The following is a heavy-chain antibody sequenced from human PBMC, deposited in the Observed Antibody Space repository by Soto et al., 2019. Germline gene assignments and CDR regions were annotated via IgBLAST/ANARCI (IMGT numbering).Heavy chain of an antibody. J-gene: IGHJ5*02. Sequence: GASGKVSWKASCYTFTSYGISWVLPAPGQRLEWMGWISAYNGNTNYAQKLQGRVTMTTDTSTSTAYMELRSLRSDDTAVYYCARVPFCSGGSCRPHWFDPWGQGTLVTVSS. CDR2: ISAYNGNT. CDR1: CYTFTSYG. D-gene: IGHD2-15*01. V-gene: IGHV1-18*01. CDR3: ARVPFCSGGSCRPHWFDP.